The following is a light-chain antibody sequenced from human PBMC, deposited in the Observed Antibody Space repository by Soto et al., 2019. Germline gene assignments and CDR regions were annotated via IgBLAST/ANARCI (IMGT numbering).Light chain of an antibody. CDR1: QSVSSY. CDR2: DAS. Sequence: EIVLTQSPATLSLSPGERATLSCRASQSVSSYLAWCQQKPGQAPRLLIYDASNRATGIPARFSGSGSGTDFTLTISSLEPEDFAVYYCQQRSNWITFGQGTRLEIK. CDR3: QQRSNWIT. V-gene: IGKV3-11*01. J-gene: IGKJ5*01.